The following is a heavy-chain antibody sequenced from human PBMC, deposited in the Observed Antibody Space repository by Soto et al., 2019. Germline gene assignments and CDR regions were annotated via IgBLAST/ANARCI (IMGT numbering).Heavy chain of an antibody. CDR3: ARGELLITGTTWFDP. J-gene: IGHJ5*02. V-gene: IGHV1-18*01. CDR2: ISAYNGNT. CDR1: GYTFTSYG. Sequence: ASVKVSSKAPGYTFTSYGLSWARHAPGQGLEWMGWISAYNGNTNYAQKLQGRVTMTTDTSTSTAYMELRSLRSDDTAVYYCARGELLITGTTWFDPWGQGTLVTVSS. D-gene: IGHD1-7*01.